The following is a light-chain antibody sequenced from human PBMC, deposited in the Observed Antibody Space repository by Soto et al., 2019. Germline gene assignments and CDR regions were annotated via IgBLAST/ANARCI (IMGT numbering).Light chain of an antibody. CDR1: SSDVGSYPY. V-gene: IGLV2-14*01. CDR3: SSYTTSSTVV. Sequence: QSALTQPASVSGSPGQSITISCTGTSSDVGSYPYVSWYQQHPGKAPKLMIYDVNNRPSGVSNRFSGSKSGNTASLTISGLQAEDEADYYCSSYTTSSTVVFGGGTQLTVL. CDR2: DVN. J-gene: IGLJ2*01.